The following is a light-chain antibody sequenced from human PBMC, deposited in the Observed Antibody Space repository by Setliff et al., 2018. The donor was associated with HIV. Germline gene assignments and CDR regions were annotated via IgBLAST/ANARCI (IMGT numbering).Light chain of an antibody. Sequence: QSVLTQPPSASGTPGQRVTISCSGSSSNIGTRDVYWYQQLPGTAPKLLINKNNQRPSGVPDRFSASKSGTSASLAISGLRSEGEADYYCASWDDSLSGRVFGTGTKVTVL. CDR1: SSNIGTRD. J-gene: IGLJ1*01. CDR3: ASWDDSLSGRV. CDR2: KNN. V-gene: IGLV1-47*01.